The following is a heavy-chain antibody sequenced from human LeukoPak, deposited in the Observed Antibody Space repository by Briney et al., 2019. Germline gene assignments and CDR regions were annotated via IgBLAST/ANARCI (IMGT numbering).Heavy chain of an antibody. Sequence: GESLKISCKGSGYSFTFYWIGWVRQLPGKGLEWMGITYPGDSDTRYSPSFQGQVTISADKSISTAYLQWSSLKASDTAMYYCARQDGSSWYYFDYWGQGTLVTVSS. CDR2: TYPGDSDT. CDR3: ARQDGSSWYYFDY. J-gene: IGHJ4*02. CDR1: GYSFTFYW. V-gene: IGHV5-51*01. D-gene: IGHD6-13*01.